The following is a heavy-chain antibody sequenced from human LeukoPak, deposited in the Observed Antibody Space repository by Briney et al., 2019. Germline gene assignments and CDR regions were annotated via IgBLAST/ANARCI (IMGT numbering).Heavy chain of an antibody. Sequence: GRSLRLSCAASGFTFSSYAMHWVRQAPGKGLEWVSSISSSRGYIYYADSVKGRFTISRDNAKNSLYLQMNSLRAEETAVYYCARDTLTWRSGWYDYWGQGTLVTVSS. CDR3: ARDTLTWRSGWYDY. D-gene: IGHD6-19*01. V-gene: IGHV3-21*01. CDR1: GFTFSSYA. J-gene: IGHJ4*02. CDR2: ISSSRGYI.